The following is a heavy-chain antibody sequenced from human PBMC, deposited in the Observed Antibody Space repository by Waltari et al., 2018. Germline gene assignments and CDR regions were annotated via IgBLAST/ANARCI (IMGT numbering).Heavy chain of an antibody. Sequence: EVQLVESGGGLVQPGGSLRLSCAASGFTFSSYAMSWVRQAPGKGLEWVSAISGSGDSTYYADSVKGRFTISRDNSRNSLYLEMKTLTLEDTALYYCATSDYAGKGDYWGHGTLVTVSS. CDR3: ATSDYAGKGDY. J-gene: IGHJ4*01. D-gene: IGHD5-12*01. CDR1: GFTFSSYA. V-gene: IGHV3-23*04. CDR2: ISGSGDST.